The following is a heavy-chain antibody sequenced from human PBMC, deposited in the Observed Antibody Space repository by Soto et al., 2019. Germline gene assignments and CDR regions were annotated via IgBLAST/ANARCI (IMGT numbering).Heavy chain of an antibody. Sequence: SETLSLTCTFSGDSISRSKYIWGWIRQPPGKGLEWIGSIYYSGSPYYNPSLKSRVTIPVDTSKNQFSLKLSSVTAADTAVYYCARTLYSYGPRFDYWGQGTLVTVS. CDR3: ARTLYSYGPRFDY. CDR1: GDSISRSKYI. D-gene: IGHD5-18*01. CDR2: IYYSGSP. V-gene: IGHV4-39*07. J-gene: IGHJ4*02.